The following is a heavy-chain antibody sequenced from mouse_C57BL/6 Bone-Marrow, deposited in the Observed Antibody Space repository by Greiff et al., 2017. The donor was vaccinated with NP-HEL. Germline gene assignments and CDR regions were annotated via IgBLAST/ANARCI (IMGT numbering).Heavy chain of an antibody. D-gene: IGHD1-1*01. CDR3: AREFPKYYGSIPGRFAY. Sequence: QVQLQQPGAELVMPGASVKLSCKASGYTFTSYWMHWVKQRPGQGLEWIGEIDPSDSYTNYNQQFKGKSTLTVDKSSSTAYMQLSSLTSEDSAVYYCAREFPKYYGSIPGRFAYWGQGTLVTVSA. CDR2: IDPSDSYT. J-gene: IGHJ3*01. V-gene: IGHV1-69*01. CDR1: GYTFTSYW.